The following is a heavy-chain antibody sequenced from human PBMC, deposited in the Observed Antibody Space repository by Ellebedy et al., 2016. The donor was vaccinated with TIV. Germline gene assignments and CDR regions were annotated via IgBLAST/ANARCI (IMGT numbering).Heavy chain of an antibody. CDR3: AISWGTNNYYAVLRGYFES. CDR1: GYIFSTYW. D-gene: IGHD3-22*01. CDR2: IYPGDSHT. V-gene: IGHV5-51*01. Sequence: GESLKISXKGSGYIFSTYWIGWVRQKPGKGLEWMGLIYPGDSHTRYSPSFQGQVTMSVDKSNSTAYLHWNSLKASDSAMYYCAISWGTNNYYAVLRGYFESWGQGTLVTVSS. J-gene: IGHJ4*02.